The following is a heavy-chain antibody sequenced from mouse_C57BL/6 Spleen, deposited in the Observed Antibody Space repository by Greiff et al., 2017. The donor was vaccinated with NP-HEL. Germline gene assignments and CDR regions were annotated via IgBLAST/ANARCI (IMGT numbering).Heavy chain of an antibody. CDR3: ANELGRDYFDY. CDR2: LYPGDGDT. D-gene: IGHD4-1*01. CDR1: GYAFSSSW. J-gene: IGHJ2*01. Sequence: VQLQQSGPELVKPGASVKISCKASGYAFSSSWMNWVKQRPGKGLEWIGRLYPGDGDTNYNGKFKGKATLTADKSSSTAYMQLSSLTSEDSAVYFCANELGRDYFDYWGQGTTLTVSS. V-gene: IGHV1-82*01.